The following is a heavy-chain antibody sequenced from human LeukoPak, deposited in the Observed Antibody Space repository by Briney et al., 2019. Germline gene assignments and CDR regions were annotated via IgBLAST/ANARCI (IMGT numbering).Heavy chain of an antibody. V-gene: IGHV3-74*01. CDR2: INSDGRST. J-gene: IGHJ4*02. Sequence: GGSLRLSCAASGFTFSNYWMHWVRQAPGKGLVWVSRINSDGRSTNYADSVKGRFTISRDNAKNTLYLQMNSLRAEDTAVYYCATLERGYAVAVDYWGQGTLVTVSS. CDR1: GFTFSNYW. D-gene: IGHD6-19*01. CDR3: ATLERGYAVAVDY.